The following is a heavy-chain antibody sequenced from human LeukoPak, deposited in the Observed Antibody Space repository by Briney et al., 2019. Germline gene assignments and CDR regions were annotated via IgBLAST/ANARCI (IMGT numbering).Heavy chain of an antibody. CDR2: ISYDGSNK. CDR3: ARDSGFSGTQRGEY. J-gene: IGHJ4*02. D-gene: IGHD3/OR15-3a*01. V-gene: IGHV3-30*04. Sequence: PGGSLRLSCAASGFTFSYAMHWVRQAPGKGLEWVAVISYDGSNKYYADSLKGRFTISRDNSKNTLYLQMNSLRADDTAVYYCARDSGFSGTQRGEYWGQGTLVTVSS. CDR1: GFTFSYA.